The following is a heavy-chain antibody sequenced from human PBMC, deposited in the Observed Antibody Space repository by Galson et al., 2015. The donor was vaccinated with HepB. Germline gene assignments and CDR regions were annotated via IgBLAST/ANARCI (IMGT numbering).Heavy chain of an antibody. CDR3: ARRGFWSGSGAFDI. D-gene: IGHD3-3*01. CDR1: GGSISSSSYY. Sequence: ETLSLTCTVSGGSISSSSYYWGWIRQPPGKGLEWIGSIYYSGSTYYNPSLKSRVTISVDTSKNQFSLKLSSVTAADTAVYYCARRGFWSGSGAFDIWGQGTMVTVSS. J-gene: IGHJ3*02. V-gene: IGHV4-39*01. CDR2: IYYSGST.